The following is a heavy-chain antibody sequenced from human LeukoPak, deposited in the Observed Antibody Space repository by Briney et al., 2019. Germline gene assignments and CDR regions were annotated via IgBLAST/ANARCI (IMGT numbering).Heavy chain of an antibody. CDR2: INPNSGDT. J-gene: IGHJ4*02. Sequence: ASVKVSCKASGYTFTGHYLNWLRQAPGRGLEWMGRINPNSGDTKYADKFLGRVIMTRDTSTSTAYLELNGLRSDDTASYYCARDIWELPSDYYYDFWGQGTLVTVSS. CDR3: ARDIWELPSDYYYDF. CDR1: GYTFTGHY. D-gene: IGHD1-7*01. V-gene: IGHV1-2*06.